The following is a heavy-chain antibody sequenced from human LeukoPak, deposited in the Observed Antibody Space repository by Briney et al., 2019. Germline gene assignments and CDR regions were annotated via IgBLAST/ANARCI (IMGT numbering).Heavy chain of an antibody. D-gene: IGHD1-1*01. J-gene: IGHJ4*02. CDR2: ISAGGAST. V-gene: IGHV3-23*01. CDR1: GFTFSNYG. Sequence: PGGSLRLFCVASGFTFSNYGMNWVRQATGKGLEWVSAISAGGASTYFADSVKGRFTISRDNSKNTLYLQMNSLRVEDTAVYYCASRIERIDYWGQGTLVTVSS. CDR3: ASRIERIDY.